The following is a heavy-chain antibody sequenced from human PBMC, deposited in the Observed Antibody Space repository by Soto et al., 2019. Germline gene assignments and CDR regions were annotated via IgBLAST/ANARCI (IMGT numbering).Heavy chain of an antibody. CDR2: ITWDGTAV. V-gene: IGHV3-9*01. D-gene: IGHD6-25*01. J-gene: IGHJ1*01. Sequence: EVQLVESGGGLVQPGRSLRLSCAASGFTFADYAMLWVRQAPGKGLEWVSAITWDGTAVNYADSVRGRFTISRDNAKNSLYLQMSSLRAEDTALYYCVKGRTSPAAGPKSFQNWGQGTLVTVSS. CDR1: GFTFADYA. CDR3: VKGRTSPAAGPKSFQN.